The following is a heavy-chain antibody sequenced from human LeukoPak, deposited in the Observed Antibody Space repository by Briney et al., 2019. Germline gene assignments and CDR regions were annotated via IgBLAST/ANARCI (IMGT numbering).Heavy chain of an antibody. CDR1: GYTFTSYD. CDR3: ARVGSLREPFDY. D-gene: IGHD1-14*01. V-gene: IGHV1-8*01. CDR2: MNPNSGNA. J-gene: IGHJ4*02. Sequence: ASVKVSCKASGYTFTSYDINWVRQATGQGLEWMGWMNPNSGNAGYAQKFQGRVTMTRNTSISTAYMELSSLRSEDTAVYYCARVGSLREPFDYWGQGTLVTVSS.